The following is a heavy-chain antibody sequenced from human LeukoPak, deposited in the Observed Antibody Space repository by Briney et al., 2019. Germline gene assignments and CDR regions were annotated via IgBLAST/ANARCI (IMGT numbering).Heavy chain of an antibody. CDR3: AKDGDSSGWDFDH. Sequence: GGSLRLSCAASGFTFSKAWMSWVRQAPGKGLEWVSGISGSGDSTYYASSVKGRFTIPRDNSKNTLYLQMNSLRAEDTAVYYCAKDGDSSGWDFDHWGQGTLVTASS. CDR1: GFTFSKAW. D-gene: IGHD6-19*01. CDR2: ISGSGDST. V-gene: IGHV3-23*01. J-gene: IGHJ4*02.